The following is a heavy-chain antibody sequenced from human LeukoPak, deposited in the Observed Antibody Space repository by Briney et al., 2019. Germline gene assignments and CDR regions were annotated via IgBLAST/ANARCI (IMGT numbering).Heavy chain of an antibody. J-gene: IGHJ4*02. CDR1: GFTFSAYN. V-gene: IGHV3-21*01. CDR3: ARDTLGEGEDANYAVYYFDY. D-gene: IGHD4/OR15-4a*01. Sequence: GGSLRLSCAASGFTFSAYNMNWVRRTPGKGLEWVSSITTSSTYMFYADSVRGRFTISRDNAENSLYLQMNSLRAEDTAVYYCARDTLGEGEDANYAVYYFDYWGQGTPVTVSS. CDR2: ITTSSTYM.